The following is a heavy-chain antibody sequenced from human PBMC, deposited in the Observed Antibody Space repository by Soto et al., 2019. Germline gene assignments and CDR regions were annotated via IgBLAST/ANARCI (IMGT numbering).Heavy chain of an antibody. J-gene: IGHJ6*02. Sequence: PGGSLRLSGASSGFTFSTYWMNWVRQAPGKVLEWVANIKQDGSEKYYVDSVKGRFAISRDNAKDSLFLQMNNLRAEDTAVYYCVRDWSTFWGMDVWGQGTTVTVSS. V-gene: IGHV3-7*01. CDR3: VRDWSTFWGMDV. CDR1: GFTFSTYW. CDR2: IKQDGSEK.